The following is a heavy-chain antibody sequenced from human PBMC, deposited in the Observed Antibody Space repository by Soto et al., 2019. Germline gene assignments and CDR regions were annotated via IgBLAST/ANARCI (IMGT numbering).Heavy chain of an antibody. CDR2: ISSTTNYI. J-gene: IGHJ4*02. CDR3: ARESEDLTSNFDY. Sequence: GGSLRLSCGASGFTFTSYSMNWVRQAPGKGLEWVSSISSTTNYIYYGDSMKGRFTISRDNAKNSLYLEMNSLRAEDTAVYYCARESEDLTSNFDYWGQGTLVTVSS. V-gene: IGHV3-21*06. CDR1: GFTFTSYS.